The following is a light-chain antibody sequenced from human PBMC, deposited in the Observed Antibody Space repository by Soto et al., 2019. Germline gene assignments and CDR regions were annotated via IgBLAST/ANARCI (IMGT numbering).Light chain of an antibody. CDR2: EVT. J-gene: IGLJ1*01. CDR3: SSYTSRDIRV. Sequence: QSVLTQPASVSGSPGQSITISCTGTSSDVGLYNYVSWYQQHPGKAPKLIIYEVTNRPSGISNRFSASKSGNTASLTISGLQAEDEADYYCSSYTSRDIRVFGTGTKVTVL. V-gene: IGLV2-14*01. CDR1: SSDVGLYNY.